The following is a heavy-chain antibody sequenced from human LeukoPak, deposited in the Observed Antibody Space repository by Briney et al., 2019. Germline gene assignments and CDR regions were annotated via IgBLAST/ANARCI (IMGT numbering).Heavy chain of an antibody. CDR3: ARGGIAAAKYYYYYYYMDV. CDR2: ISSSSSYI. D-gene: IGHD6-13*01. J-gene: IGHJ6*03. V-gene: IGHV3-21*01. Sequence: GGSLRLSCAASGFTFSSYSMNWVRQAPGKGLEWVSSISSSSSYIYYADSVKGRFTISRDNAKNSLYLQMNSLRAEDTAVYYCARGGIAAAKYYYYYYYMDVWGRGTTVTISS. CDR1: GFTFSSYS.